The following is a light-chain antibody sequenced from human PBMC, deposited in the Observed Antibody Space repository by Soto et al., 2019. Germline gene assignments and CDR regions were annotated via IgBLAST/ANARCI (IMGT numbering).Light chain of an antibody. Sequence: EIVLTQSPGTLSLSPGERATLSCRASQSVRSNYLAWYQQKPGQAPRLLIYGASSRATGIPDRFSGSGSGTDFTLTISRLEPADFAVYYCQHYGNSAYTFGQGTTLEIK. V-gene: IGKV3-20*01. CDR1: QSVRSNY. CDR2: GAS. J-gene: IGKJ2*01. CDR3: QHYGNSAYT.